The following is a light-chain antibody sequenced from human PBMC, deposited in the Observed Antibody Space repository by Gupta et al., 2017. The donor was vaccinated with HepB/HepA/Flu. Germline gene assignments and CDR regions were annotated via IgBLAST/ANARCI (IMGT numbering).Light chain of an antibody. CDR2: GNS. Sequence: QSVLTQPPSVSGAPGHRVTISSTGSNPNIGAGYDVHWYQQLPGTAPKPLIYGNSNRPSGVPDRFSGSKSGTSASLAITGLQAEDEADYYCQSYDSSLSAFYVFGTGTKVTVL. CDR1: NPNIGAGYD. CDR3: QSYDSSLSAFYV. V-gene: IGLV1-40*01. J-gene: IGLJ1*01.